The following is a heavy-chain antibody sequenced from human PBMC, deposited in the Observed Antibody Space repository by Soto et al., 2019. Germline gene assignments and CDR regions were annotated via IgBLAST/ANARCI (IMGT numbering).Heavy chain of an antibody. Sequence: QVQLVESGGGLVKPGGSLRLSCAASGFTFSDYYMTWMRQAPGKGPEWVSYISSTSTYTNYADSVKDRFTISRDNAQNSLFLQMNNLRAEDTAVYYCARRPGGGVDYWGQGTLVTVST. D-gene: IGHD3-16*01. V-gene: IGHV3-11*05. CDR3: ARRPGGGVDY. J-gene: IGHJ4*02. CDR1: GFTFSDYY. CDR2: ISSTSTYT.